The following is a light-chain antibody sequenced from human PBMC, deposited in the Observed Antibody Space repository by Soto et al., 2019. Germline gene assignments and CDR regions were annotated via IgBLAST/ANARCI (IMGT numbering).Light chain of an antibody. CDR3: SSYTSSDTLV. J-gene: IGLJ2*01. CDR1: TSDVGLYNY. V-gene: IGLV2-14*01. CDR2: EVN. Sequence: QSALTQPASVSGSPGQSITISCTGTTSDVGLYNYVSWYQQHPGKAPKLMISEVNNRPSGVSNRFSGSKSGNTASLTISGLQAEDEADYYCSSYTSSDTLVFGAGTKVTVL.